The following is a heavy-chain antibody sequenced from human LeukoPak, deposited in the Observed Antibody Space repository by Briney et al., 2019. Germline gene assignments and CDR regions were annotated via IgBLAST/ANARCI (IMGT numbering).Heavy chain of an antibody. CDR3: ARGGYD. CDR1: GFTFSTYS. D-gene: IGHD6-25*01. J-gene: IGHJ4*02. Sequence: GGSLRLSCAASGFTFSTYSMTWVRQAPGKGLQWVSYISSSSSTIYYADSVKGRFTISRDNAKNSLYLQMNSLRAADTAVYYCARGGYDWGQGTLVTVSS. CDR2: ISSSSSTI. V-gene: IGHV3-48*01.